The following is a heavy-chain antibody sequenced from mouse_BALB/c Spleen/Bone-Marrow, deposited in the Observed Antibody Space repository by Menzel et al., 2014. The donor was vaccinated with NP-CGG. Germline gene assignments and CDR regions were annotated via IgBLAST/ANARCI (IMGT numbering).Heavy chain of an antibody. CDR3: TRNYVSHYFGY. D-gene: IGHD1-1*01. CDR1: GFNIXDTF. J-gene: IGHJ2*01. Sequence: VQLKESGAELVKPGASVKLSCAASGFNIXDTFIHWVKQRPEQGLEWIGSIDPANDNSKFDPKFQGKATLTADTSSNTAYLQLSSLTSEDTAVYFCTRNYVSHYFGYWGQGTTLTVSS. CDR2: IDPANDNS. V-gene: IGHV14-3*02.